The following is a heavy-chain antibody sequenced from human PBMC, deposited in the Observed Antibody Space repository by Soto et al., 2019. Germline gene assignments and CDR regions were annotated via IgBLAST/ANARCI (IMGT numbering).Heavy chain of an antibody. CDR2: IIPIFDTV. V-gene: IGHV1-69*01. D-gene: IGHD1-1*01. Sequence: QVQLVQSGAELRKPGSSVKVSCKASGGTFSDFTINWVRQAPGQRLEWMGGIIPIFDTVNYAEKFQGRVTITADESTSTSFMEVSSLRSEDMAVYYCARNGTLTGYSYGMDVWGQGTMVTVSS. CDR3: ARNGTLTGYSYGMDV. CDR1: GGTFSDFT. J-gene: IGHJ6*02.